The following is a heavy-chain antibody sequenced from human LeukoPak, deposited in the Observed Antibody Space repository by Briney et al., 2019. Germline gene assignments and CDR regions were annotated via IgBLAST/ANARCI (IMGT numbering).Heavy chain of an antibody. V-gene: IGHV3-11*04. D-gene: IGHD2-2*01. CDR2: ISSSGSTI. CDR1: GFTFSDYY. Sequence: GGSLRLSCAASGFTFSDYYMSWIRQAPGKGLEWVSYISSSGSTIYYADPVKGRFTISRDNAKNSLYLQMNSLRAEDTAVYYCARFPCSSTSCYGYYYYYMDVWGKGTTVTVSS. J-gene: IGHJ6*03. CDR3: ARFPCSSTSCYGYYYYYMDV.